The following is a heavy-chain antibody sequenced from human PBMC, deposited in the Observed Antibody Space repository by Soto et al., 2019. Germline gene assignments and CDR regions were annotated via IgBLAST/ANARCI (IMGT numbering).Heavy chain of an antibody. CDR2: IKQDGSDK. CDR3: ARVKSLAGHY. Sequence: EVQLVESGGGLVQPGGSLRLSCAASGFTFSTYWMSWVRQAPGKGLEWVANIKQDGSDKYYVDSVKGRFTISRDNAKNSLYLQTNGLRAEDTAVYYCARVKSLAGHYWGQGTLVTVSS. CDR1: GFTFSTYW. J-gene: IGHJ4*02. D-gene: IGHD2-15*01. V-gene: IGHV3-7*05.